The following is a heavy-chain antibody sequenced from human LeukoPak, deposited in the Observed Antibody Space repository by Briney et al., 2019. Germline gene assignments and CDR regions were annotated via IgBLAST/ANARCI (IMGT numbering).Heavy chain of an antibody. CDR2: IIPIFGTA. V-gene: IGHV1-69*06. J-gene: IGHJ4*02. CDR1: GGTFSSYA. D-gene: IGHD6-19*01. CDR3: ARGEAVAGFGYFDY. Sequence: ASVKVSCKASGGTFSSYAISWVRQAPGQGLEWMGGIIPIFGTANYAQKFQGRVTITADKSTSTAYMELSSLRSEDTAVYYCARGEAVAGFGYFDYWGQGTLVTVSS.